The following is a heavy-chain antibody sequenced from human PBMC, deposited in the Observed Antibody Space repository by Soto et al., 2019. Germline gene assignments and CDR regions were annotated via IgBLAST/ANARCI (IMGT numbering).Heavy chain of an antibody. V-gene: IGHV2-5*02. J-gene: IGHJ5*01. Sequence: SGPTLVNPTQTLTLTCTFSGFSLSTSGVGVGWIRQPPGKALEWLALIYWDDDKRYSPSLKSRLTITKDTSKNQVVLTMTNMDPVDTATYYCAHSPQQGSSRHNWFDSWGQGTLVTVSS. CDR3: AHSPQQGSSRHNWFDS. CDR1: GFSLSTSGVG. CDR2: IYWDDDK. D-gene: IGHD6-6*01.